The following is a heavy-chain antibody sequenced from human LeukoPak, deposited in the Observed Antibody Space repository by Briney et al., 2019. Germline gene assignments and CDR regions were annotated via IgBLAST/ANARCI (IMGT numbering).Heavy chain of an antibody. V-gene: IGHV3-23*01. CDR2: ISGSGGST. CDR1: GFTFSSYA. J-gene: IGHJ6*03. CDR3: AKRAYDFWSGSSYYYYYMDV. Sequence: GGSLRLSCAASGFTFSSYAMSWVRQAPGKGLERVSAISGSGGSTYYADSVKGRFTISRDNSKNTLYLQMNSLRAEDTAVYYCAKRAYDFWSGSSYYYYYMDVWGKGTTVTVSS. D-gene: IGHD3-3*01.